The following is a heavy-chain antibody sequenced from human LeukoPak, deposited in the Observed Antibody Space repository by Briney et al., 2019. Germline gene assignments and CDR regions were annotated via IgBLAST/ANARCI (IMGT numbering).Heavy chain of an antibody. V-gene: IGHV1-18*01. CDR2: ISAYNGNT. D-gene: IGHD7-27*01. CDR3: ATIQTGNDAFDI. J-gene: IGHJ3*02. CDR1: GYTFTSYG. Sequence: AASVKVSCKASGYTFTSYGISWLRQAPGQGLEWMGWISAYNGNTNYAQKLQGRVTMTTDTSTSTAYMELRSLRSDDTAVYYCATIQTGNDAFDIWGQGTMVTVSS.